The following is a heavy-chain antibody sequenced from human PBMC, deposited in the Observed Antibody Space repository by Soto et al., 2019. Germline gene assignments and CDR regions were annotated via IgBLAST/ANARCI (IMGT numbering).Heavy chain of an antibody. J-gene: IGHJ6*02. V-gene: IGHV3-23*01. CDR3: AKYDFWSGYSYYYYGMDV. CDR1: GFTFSSYA. Sequence: PEGSLRLSCAASGFTFSSYAMSWVRQAPGKGLEWVSAISGSGGSTYYADSVKGRFTISRDNSKNTLYLQMNSLRAEDTAVYYSAKYDFWSGYSYYYYGMDVWGQGTTVTVSS. D-gene: IGHD3-3*01. CDR2: ISGSGGST.